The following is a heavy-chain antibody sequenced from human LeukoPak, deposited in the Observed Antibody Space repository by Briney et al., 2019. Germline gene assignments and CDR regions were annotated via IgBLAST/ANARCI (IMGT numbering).Heavy chain of an antibody. D-gene: IGHD1-14*01. CDR2: ISSSGSTI. CDR1: GFTFSDYY. V-gene: IGHV3-11*01. CDR3: ARSAPEGLDY. J-gene: IGHJ4*02. Sequence: PGGSLRLSYAASGFTFSDYYMSWIRQAPGKGLEWVSYISSSGSTIYYADSVKGRFTISRDNSKNTLYLQMNSLRAEDTAVYYCARSAPEGLDYWGQGTLVTVSS.